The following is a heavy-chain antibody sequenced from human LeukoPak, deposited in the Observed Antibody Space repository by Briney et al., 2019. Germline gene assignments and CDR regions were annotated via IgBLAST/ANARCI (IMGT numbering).Heavy chain of an antibody. CDR2: IYTSGTT. CDR1: GGFISSYY. J-gene: IGHJ5*02. D-gene: IGHD4-11*01. CDR3: ARNDYSNNNWFDP. V-gene: IGHV4-4*07. Sequence: SETLSLTRIVSGGFISSYYWSWIRQPAGKGLEWIGRIYTSGTTNYNPSLKSRVTMSVDTSKNQFSLKLGSVTAADTAVYYCARNDYSNNNWFDPWGQGTLVTVST.